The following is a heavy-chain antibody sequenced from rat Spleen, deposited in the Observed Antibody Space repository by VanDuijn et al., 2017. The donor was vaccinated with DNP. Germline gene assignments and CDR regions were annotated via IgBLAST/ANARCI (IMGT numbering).Heavy chain of an antibody. V-gene: IGHV3-1*01. D-gene: IGHD1-7*01. J-gene: IGHJ2*01. CDR3: ARWTRYFDY. CDR1: GYSITSNY. Sequence: EVQLQESGPGLVKPSQSLSLTCSVTGYSITSNYWAWIRKFPGNRMEWIGYISYSGGTNYNPSLKSRISITRDTSKNHFFLHLNSVTTEDTATDYCARWTRYFDYWGQGVMVTVSS. CDR2: ISYSGGT.